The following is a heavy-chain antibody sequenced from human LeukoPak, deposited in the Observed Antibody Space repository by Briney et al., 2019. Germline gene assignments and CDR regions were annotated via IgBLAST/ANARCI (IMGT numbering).Heavy chain of an antibody. J-gene: IGHJ4*02. D-gene: IGHD1-26*01. CDR3: AREADSGSYAIDY. CDR1: GFTFSDYY. CDR2: ISSSSSYT. V-gene: IGHV3-11*05. Sequence: GGSLRLSCAASGFTFSDYYMSWIRQAPGRGLEWVSYISSSSSYTNYADSVKGRFTISRDNAKNSLYLQMNSLRAEDTAVYYCAREADSGSYAIDYWGQGTLVTVSS.